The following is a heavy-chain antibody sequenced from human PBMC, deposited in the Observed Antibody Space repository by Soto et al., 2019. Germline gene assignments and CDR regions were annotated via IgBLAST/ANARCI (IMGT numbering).Heavy chain of an antibody. CDR3: ARVTMGMITFGGVIVENMYYFDY. Sequence: GGSLRLSCAASGFTFSSYSMNWVRQAPGKGLEWVSSISSSSSYIYYADSVKGRFTISRDNAKNALYLQMNSLRAEDTAVYYCARVTMGMITFGGVIVENMYYFDYWGQGTLVTVSS. CDR1: GFTFSSYS. J-gene: IGHJ4*02. CDR2: ISSSSSYI. D-gene: IGHD3-16*02. V-gene: IGHV3-21*01.